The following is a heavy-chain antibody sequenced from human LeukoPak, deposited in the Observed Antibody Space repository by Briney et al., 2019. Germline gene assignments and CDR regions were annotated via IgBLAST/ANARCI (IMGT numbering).Heavy chain of an antibody. CDR1: GFPFSSYA. J-gene: IGHJ3*02. CDR3: ARDHDAFDI. CDR2: ISYDGSNK. Sequence: GGSLRLPCAASGFPFSSYARDWVRQAPGKGLEWVAVISYDGSNKYYADSVKGRFTISRDNSKNTLYLQMNSLRAEDTAVYYCARDHDAFDIWGQGTMVTVSS. V-gene: IGHV3-30*04.